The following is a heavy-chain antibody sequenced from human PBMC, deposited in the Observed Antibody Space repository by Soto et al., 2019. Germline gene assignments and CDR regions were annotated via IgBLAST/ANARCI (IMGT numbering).Heavy chain of an antibody. D-gene: IGHD6-19*01. Sequence: GGSLRLSCAASGFTFSSYSMNWVRQAPGKGLEFVSSITSSSSYIYYADSVRGRFTVSRDNAKNSLYLQMNSLRAEDTAVYYCARDGWLDYWGQGTLVTVSS. CDR2: ITSSSSYI. V-gene: IGHV3-21*01. CDR1: GFTFSSYS. J-gene: IGHJ4*02. CDR3: ARDGWLDY.